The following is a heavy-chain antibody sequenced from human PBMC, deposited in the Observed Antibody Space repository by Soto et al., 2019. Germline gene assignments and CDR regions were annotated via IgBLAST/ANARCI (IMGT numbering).Heavy chain of an antibody. V-gene: IGHV3-23*01. D-gene: IGHD5-12*01. J-gene: IGHJ5*02. CDR3: AKGPEAYSGPNRFDP. CDR1: GFTFSSCA. CDR2: ISGRGNT. Sequence: EVQLLESGGGLVQPGGSLRLSCAASGFTFSSCAMSWVRQAPGKGLEWVSSISGRGNTYHADSVKGRFTISRDKSKNTLYLQMNSLSAVDTAVYYCAKGPEAYSGPNRFDPWGQGTLVTVSS.